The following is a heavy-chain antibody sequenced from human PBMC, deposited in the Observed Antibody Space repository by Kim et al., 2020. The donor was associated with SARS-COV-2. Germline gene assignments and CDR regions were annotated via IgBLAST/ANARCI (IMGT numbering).Heavy chain of an antibody. J-gene: IGHJ3*02. D-gene: IGHD1-7*01. CDR3: ARQFLLGLELRSPRWAFDI. CDR2: IDPSDSYT. V-gene: IGHV5-10-1*01. CDR1: GYSFTSYW. Sequence: GESLKISCKGSGYSFTSYWISWVRQMPGKGLEWMGRIDPSDSYTNYSPSFQGHVTISADKSISTAYLQWSSLKASDTAMYYCARQFLLGLELRSPRWAFDIWGQGTMVTVSS.